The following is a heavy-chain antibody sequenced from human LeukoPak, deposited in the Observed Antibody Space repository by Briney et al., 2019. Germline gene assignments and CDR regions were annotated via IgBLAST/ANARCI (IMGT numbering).Heavy chain of an antibody. V-gene: IGHV1-18*01. CDR2: ISTYNENT. CDR3: ARIAWSGNPYYYGLDV. CDR1: GYTFTSYG. D-gene: IGHD3-10*01. Sequence: ASVKVSCKASGYTFTSYGISWVRQAPGQGLEWMGWISTYNENTNYTQNLQGRVTMTIDTSTSTAYMELRSLTSDDTAVYYCARIAWSGNPYYYGLDVWGQGTTVTVSS. J-gene: IGHJ6*02.